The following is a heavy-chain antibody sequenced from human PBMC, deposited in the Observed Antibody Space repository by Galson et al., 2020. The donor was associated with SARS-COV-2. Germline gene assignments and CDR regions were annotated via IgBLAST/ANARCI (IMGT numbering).Heavy chain of an antibody. CDR1: GFVFQSYS. J-gene: IGHJ5*02. CDR2: ISRSGSDI. Sequence: NSGGSLRLSCVGSGFVFQSYSMNWVRQAPGKGLQWVSYISRSGSDIEYADSVKGRFTVSRDNAKNSLFLQMDSLRADDTGVYFCARDPFSGYDYPLNFDPWGQGTQVTVAS. V-gene: IGHV3-21*01. D-gene: IGHD5-12*01. CDR3: ARDPFSGYDYPLNFDP.